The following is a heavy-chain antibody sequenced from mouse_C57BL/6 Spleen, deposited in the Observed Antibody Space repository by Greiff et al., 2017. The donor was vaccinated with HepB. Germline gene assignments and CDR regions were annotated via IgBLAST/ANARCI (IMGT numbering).Heavy chain of an antibody. CDR1: GYSFTSYY. Sequence: QVQLQQSGPELVKPGASVKISCKASGYSFTSYYIHWVKQRPGQGLEWIGWIYPGSGNTKYNEKFKGKATLTADTSSSTAYMQLSSLTSEDSAVYYCAREGAGTRGDDMDYWGQGTSVTVSS. CDR2: IYPGSGNT. V-gene: IGHV1-66*01. CDR3: AREGAGTRGDDMDY. D-gene: IGHD4-1*01. J-gene: IGHJ4*01.